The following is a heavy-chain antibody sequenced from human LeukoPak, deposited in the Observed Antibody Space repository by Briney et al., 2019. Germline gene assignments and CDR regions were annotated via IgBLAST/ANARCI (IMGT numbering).Heavy chain of an antibody. CDR3: ARLKLTDNWFDP. J-gene: IGHJ5*02. V-gene: IGHV4-39*07. CDR1: GGSISSSSYY. CDR2: IYYRGSI. Sequence: SETLSLTCTVSGGSISSSSYYWGWIRQPPGKGLEWIGSIYYRGSIYYNASLKSRVSISVDTSKNQFSLKLSSVTAADTAVYYCARLKLTDNWFDPWGQGTLVTVSS. D-gene: IGHD5-24*01.